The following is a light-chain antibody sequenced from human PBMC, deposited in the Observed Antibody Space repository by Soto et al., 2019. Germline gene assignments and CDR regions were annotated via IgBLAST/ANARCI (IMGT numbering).Light chain of an antibody. J-gene: IGKJ1*01. V-gene: IGKV3-20*01. Sequence: EIVLTQSPGTLSLSPGERATLSCRAGQSVSSSLAWYQQKPGQAPRLLIYGASSRATGIPDRFSGSGSGPDFTLTISRLEPEDFAVYYRHNYGSSRTFGQGTKVDIK. CDR3: HNYGSSRT. CDR2: GAS. CDR1: QSVSSS.